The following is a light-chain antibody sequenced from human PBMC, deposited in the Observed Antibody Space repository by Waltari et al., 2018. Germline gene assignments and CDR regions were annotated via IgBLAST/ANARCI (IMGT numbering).Light chain of an antibody. CDR1: QGISTL. CDR2: AAS. V-gene: IGKV1-12*01. J-gene: IGKJ1*01. CDR3: QQSNSVLGT. Sequence: DLQMTQSPSSVSASVGDRVTITCRASQGISTLLAWYPQKPGKAPKLLIYAASSMQSGVSSRFSGSGSGTDFTLTISSLQPEDFATYFCQQSNSVLGTFGQGTRVEI.